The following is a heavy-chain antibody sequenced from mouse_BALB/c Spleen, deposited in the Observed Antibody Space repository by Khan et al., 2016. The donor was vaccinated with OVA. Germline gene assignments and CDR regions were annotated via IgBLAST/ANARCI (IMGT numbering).Heavy chain of an antibody. CDR2: IYPGNVNS. CDR3: ARWGGNFPSYAMDY. V-gene: IGHV1S56*01. J-gene: IGHJ4*01. CDR1: GYTFTNYY. D-gene: IGHD2-1*01. Sequence: QVQLQQSGPELVKPGASVKISCKASGYTFTNYYIHWVKQRPGQGLEWIGWIYPGNVNSGYNEKFKGKATLTADKSASTAYMQCISLTSDDASVYFCARWGGNFPSYAMDYWGQGTSVTVSS.